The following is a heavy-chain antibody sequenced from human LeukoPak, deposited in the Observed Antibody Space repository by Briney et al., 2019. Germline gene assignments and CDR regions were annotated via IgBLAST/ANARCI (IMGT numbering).Heavy chain of an antibody. V-gene: IGHV4-39*01. CDR3: ARGGAHIDDFWSN. CDR2: IYYSGST. CDR1: GGSISSSSYY. D-gene: IGHD3-3*01. Sequence: KPSETLSLTCTVSGGSISSSSYYWGWIRQPPGKGLEWIGSIYYSGSTYYNPSLKSRVTISVDTSKNQFSLKLSSVTAADTAVYYCARGGAHIDDFWSNWGQGTLVTVSS. J-gene: IGHJ4*02.